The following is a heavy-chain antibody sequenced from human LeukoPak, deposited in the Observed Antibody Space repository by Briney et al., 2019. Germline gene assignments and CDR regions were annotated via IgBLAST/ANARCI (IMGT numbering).Heavy chain of an antibody. V-gene: IGHV4-34*01. CDR2: INHSGST. CDR3: ARTDFDWFLDY. J-gene: IGHJ4*02. D-gene: IGHD3-9*01. CDR1: GGSFRGYY. Sequence: PSETLSLTCAVYGGSFRGYYWSWIRQPPGKGLEWIGEINHSGSTNYNPSLKSRVTISVDTSKNQFSLKLSSVTAADTAVYYCARTDFDWFLDYWGQGTPVTVSS.